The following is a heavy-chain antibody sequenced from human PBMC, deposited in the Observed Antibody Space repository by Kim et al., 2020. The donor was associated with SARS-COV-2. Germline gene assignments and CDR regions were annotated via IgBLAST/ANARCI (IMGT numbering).Heavy chain of an antibody. CDR2: IRTKSNSYAT. V-gene: IGHV3-73*01. CDR1: GFTFSGSA. D-gene: IGHD4-17*01. Sequence: GVSLRLSCAASGFTFSGSAMHWVRQASGKGLEWVGRIRTKSNSYATTYAASVKGRFTISRDDSKNTAYLQMDSLRTEDTAVYFCPSTVNLSFFDYWGQGT. CDR3: PSTVNLSFFDY. J-gene: IGHJ4*02.